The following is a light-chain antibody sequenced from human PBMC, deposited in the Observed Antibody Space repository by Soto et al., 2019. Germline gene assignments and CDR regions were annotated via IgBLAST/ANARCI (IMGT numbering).Light chain of an antibody. CDR3: QQYSSSPYT. CDR1: QSVTSSY. J-gene: IGKJ2*01. Sequence: EIVLTQSPGTLSLSPGERATLSCRASQSVTSSYLAWYQQKPGQAPRLLIFAASSRATDIPDRFSGSGSGTDFTLTISRLEPEDFAVYYCQQYSSSPYTFGQGTKLEIK. V-gene: IGKV3-20*01. CDR2: AAS.